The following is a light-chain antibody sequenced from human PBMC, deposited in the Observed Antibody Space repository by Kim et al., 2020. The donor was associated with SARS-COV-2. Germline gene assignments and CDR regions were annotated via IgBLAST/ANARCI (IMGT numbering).Light chain of an antibody. J-gene: IGKJ2*01. CDR2: ATS. CDR3: QQYDNSLYT. CDR1: QGVSSTI. V-gene: IGKV3-20*01. Sequence: WSPGESVTLSCGATQGVSSTILAWSHQSPGQAPRPLIYATSTRAKGIPDRFSGSGSGTVFTLTISRLEPEDFAVYYCQQYDNSLYTFGQGTKLEL.